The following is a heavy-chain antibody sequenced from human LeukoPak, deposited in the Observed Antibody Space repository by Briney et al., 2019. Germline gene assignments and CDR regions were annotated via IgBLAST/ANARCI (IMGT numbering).Heavy chain of an antibody. D-gene: IGHD3-22*01. Sequence: SETLSLTCTVSGGYISSSSYYWGWIRQPPGKGLEWIGDIYYTGRTYYNSSLKSRLTVSIDTSKNQFSLNLASLTAADTAVYYCARRRYYDSTGYLDWGQGTLITVPS. CDR3: ARRRYYDSTGYLD. J-gene: IGHJ1*01. CDR2: IYYTGRT. V-gene: IGHV4-39*01. CDR1: GGYISSSSYY.